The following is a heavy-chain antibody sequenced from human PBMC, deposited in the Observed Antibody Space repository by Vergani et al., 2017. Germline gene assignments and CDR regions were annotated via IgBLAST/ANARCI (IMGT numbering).Heavy chain of an antibody. J-gene: IGHJ4*02. CDR2: INYSGST. CDR3: ARGVFRPQSSSSRRHFDY. V-gene: IGHV4-34*01. CDR1: GGSFSGYY. Sequence: VQLQQWGAGLLTPSETLSPTCAVYGGSFSGYYWSWIRQPPGKGLEWIGGINYSGSTNYNPSLKSGATISVETSKNQFSLKLSSVTAADTAVYYCARGVFRPQSSSSRRHFDYWGQGTLVTVSS. D-gene: IGHD6-6*01.